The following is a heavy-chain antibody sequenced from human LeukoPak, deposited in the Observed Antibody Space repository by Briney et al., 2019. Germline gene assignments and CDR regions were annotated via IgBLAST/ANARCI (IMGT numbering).Heavy chain of an antibody. V-gene: IGHV3-30*18. CDR3: AKSRNGDIDY. J-gene: IGHJ4*02. CDR1: GFTFSSYG. Sequence: GGSLRLSCAAPGFTFSSYGMHWVRQAPGKGLEWVAVISYDGSNKYYADSVKGRFTISRDNSKNTLYLQMNSLRAEDTAVYYCAKSRNGDIDYWGQGTLVTASS. D-gene: IGHD4-17*01. CDR2: ISYDGSNK.